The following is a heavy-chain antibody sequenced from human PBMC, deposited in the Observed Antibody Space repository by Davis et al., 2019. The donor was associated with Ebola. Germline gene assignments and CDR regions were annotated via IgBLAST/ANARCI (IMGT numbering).Heavy chain of an antibody. CDR2: IKQDGSEK. CDR1: GFTFSSYW. Sequence: GESLKISCAASGFTFSSYWMSWVRQAPGKGLEWVANIKQDGSEKYYVDSVKGRFTISRDNSKNTLYLQMNSLRAEDTAVYYCARSRITIFGDEGGFDPWGQGTLVTVSS. CDR3: ARSRITIFGDEGGFDP. D-gene: IGHD3-3*01. V-gene: IGHV3-7*01. J-gene: IGHJ5*02.